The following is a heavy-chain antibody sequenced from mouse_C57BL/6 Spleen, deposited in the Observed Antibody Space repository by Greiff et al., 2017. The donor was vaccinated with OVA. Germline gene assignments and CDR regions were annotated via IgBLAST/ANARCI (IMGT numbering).Heavy chain of an antibody. V-gene: IGHV3-6*01. CDR3: AREGVGYFWCAC. J-gene: IGHJ3*01. CDR1: GYPITSGYH. Sequence: EVQRLESGPGLVKPSQSLPLTCSVTGYPITSGYHWNWIRQLPGNKPEWLGHISYDGCNNYNPSLKNRISITRDTSKNQFVLKLKSVTTEGTAAFCCAREGVGYFWCACWGRMTLLTVCA. CDR2: ISYDGCN. D-gene: IGHD2-3*01.